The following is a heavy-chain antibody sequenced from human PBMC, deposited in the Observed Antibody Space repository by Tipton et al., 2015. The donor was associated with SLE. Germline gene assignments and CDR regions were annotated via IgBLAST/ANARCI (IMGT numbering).Heavy chain of an antibody. CDR2: ISYDGSNK. Sequence: RSLRLSCAASGFTFSSYAMHWVRQAPGKGLEWVAVISYDGSNKYYADSVKGRFTISRDNSKNTLYLQMNSLRAEDTAVYYCAREDADCSSTSCWPPSPLAYCGGDVYFDYWGQGTLVTVSS. J-gene: IGHJ4*02. CDR1: GFTFSSYA. D-gene: IGHD2-2*01. CDR3: AREDADCSSTSCWPPSPLAYCGGDVYFDY. V-gene: IGHV3-30*04.